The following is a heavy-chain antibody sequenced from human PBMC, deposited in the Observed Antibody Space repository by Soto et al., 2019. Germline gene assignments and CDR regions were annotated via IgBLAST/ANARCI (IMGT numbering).Heavy chain of an antibody. V-gene: IGHV3-21*06. CDR1: VLIVSNYD. CDR3: AAYCSSSSCYGRDY. J-gene: IGHJ4*02. CDR2: VFSSGSQL. D-gene: IGHD2-2*01. Sequence: GALRVSCAVSVLIVSNYDMNWVRQAPGKGLEWVSSVFSSGSQLQYADSVKGRFTVSRDNAKNSVYLQMNSLRAEDTAVYYCAAYCSSSSCYGRDYWGQGTLVTSPQ.